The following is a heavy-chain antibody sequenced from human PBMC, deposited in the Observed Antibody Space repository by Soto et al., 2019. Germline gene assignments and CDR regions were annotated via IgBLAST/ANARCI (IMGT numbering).Heavy chain of an antibody. D-gene: IGHD3-10*01. CDR2: ITDNGGDT. V-gene: IGHV3-23*01. CDR3: ARGSTDSYPGSRIFDF. Sequence: SWVRQAPGEGLEWVSSITDNGGDTKSADSVRGRFTISRDNSKNTLYLQMSSLRAEDSAVYYCARGSTDSYPGSRIFDFWGRGTLVTVYS. J-gene: IGHJ4*02.